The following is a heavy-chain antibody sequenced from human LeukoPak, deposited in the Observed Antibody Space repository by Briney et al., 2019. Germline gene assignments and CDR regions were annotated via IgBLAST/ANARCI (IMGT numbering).Heavy chain of an antibody. CDR2: ISWNSGSI. V-gene: IGHV3-9*01. CDR3: ANILSGRGFDY. J-gene: IGHJ4*02. CDR1: GFTFDDYA. D-gene: IGHD3-10*01. Sequence: GGSLSLSCAASGFTFDDYAMHWVRQAPGKGLEWVSGISWNSGSIGYADSVKGRFTISRDNAKNSLYLQMNSLRAEDTALYYCANILSGRGFDYWGQGTLVTVSS.